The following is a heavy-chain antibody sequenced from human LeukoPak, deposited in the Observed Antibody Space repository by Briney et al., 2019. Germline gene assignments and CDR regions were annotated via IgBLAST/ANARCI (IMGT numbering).Heavy chain of an antibody. CDR1: GFTFRDYG. CDR3: ARDHVAGTGRFDY. Sequence: PGGSLRLSCAASGFTFRDYGMHWVRQAPGKGLEWVALIWYDGTTKDYADSVKGRFTISRDNSKNSLYLQMNSLRAEDTAVYYCARDHVAGTGRFDYWGQGTLVTVSS. J-gene: IGHJ4*02. V-gene: IGHV3-33*01. D-gene: IGHD6-19*01. CDR2: IWYDGTTK.